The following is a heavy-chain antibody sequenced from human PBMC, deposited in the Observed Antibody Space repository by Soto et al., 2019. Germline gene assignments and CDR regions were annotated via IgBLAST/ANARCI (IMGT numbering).Heavy chain of an antibody. V-gene: IGHV1-69*08. CDR2: IIPILGIA. J-gene: IGHJ4*02. Sequence: HVQLVQSGAEVKKPGSSVKVSCKASGGTFSSYTISWVRQAPGQGLEWMGRIIPILGIANYAQKFQGRVTITADKSTSTAYMELSSLRSEDTAVYYCAREVGYCSGGSCYFDYWGQGTLVTVSS. CDR1: GGTFSSYT. D-gene: IGHD2-15*01. CDR3: AREVGYCSGGSCYFDY.